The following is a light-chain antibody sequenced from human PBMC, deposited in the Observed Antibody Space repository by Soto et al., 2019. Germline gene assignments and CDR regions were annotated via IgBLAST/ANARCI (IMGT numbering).Light chain of an antibody. CDR2: TGS. J-gene: IGKJ4*01. CDR1: QGISNC. Sequence: DMQMTQSPSSVSASVGHRVSITCRASQGISNCLDWYQHKPWIAPKLLISTGSSWQSGVPSRFSGTGSGTDSPLTVSSVQPEDVATSYGQQDNSFPLNFGGGTMVEIK. CDR3: QQDNSFPLN. V-gene: IGKV1-12*01.